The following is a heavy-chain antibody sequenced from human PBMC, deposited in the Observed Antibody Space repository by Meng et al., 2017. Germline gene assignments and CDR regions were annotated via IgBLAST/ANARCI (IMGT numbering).Heavy chain of an antibody. CDR3: AAQSGYIDY. V-gene: IGHV3-23*01. J-gene: IGHJ4*02. Sequence: GESLKISCAASGFIFSSYAMGWVRQAPGKGLEWVSVISDDGGSTNHADSVKGRFTISRDNSKNTLYLQMNSLRAEDTAVYYCAAQSGYIDYWGQGTLVTVSS. CDR2: ISDDGGST. D-gene: IGHD3-10*01. CDR1: GFIFSSYA.